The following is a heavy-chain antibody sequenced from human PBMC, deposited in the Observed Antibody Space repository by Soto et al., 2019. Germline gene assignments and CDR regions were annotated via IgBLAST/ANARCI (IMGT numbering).Heavy chain of an antibody. Sequence: RASVKVSCKASGGTFSSYTISLVRQAPGQGLEWMGRIIPILGIANYAQKFQGRVTITADKSTSTAYMELSSLRSEDTAVYYCARVGRPTGIAVAGTNPLYGMDVWGQGTTVTVSS. J-gene: IGHJ6*02. V-gene: IGHV1-69*02. D-gene: IGHD6-19*01. CDR2: IIPILGIA. CDR1: GGTFSSYT. CDR3: ARVGRPTGIAVAGTNPLYGMDV.